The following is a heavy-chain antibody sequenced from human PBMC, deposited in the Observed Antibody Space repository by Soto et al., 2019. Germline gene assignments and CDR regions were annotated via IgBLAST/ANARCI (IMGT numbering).Heavy chain of an antibody. CDR2: ISWNSGSI. V-gene: IGHV3-9*01. D-gene: IGHD2-15*01. J-gene: IGHJ4*02. CDR3: AKDNDVVVVGRGYLDY. Sequence: VQLVESGGGLVQPGRSLRLSCAASGFTFDDYAMHWVRQAPGKGLEWVSGISWNSGSIGYADSVKGRFTISRDNAKNSLYLQMNSLRAEDTALYYCAKDNDVVVVGRGYLDYWGQGTLVTVSS. CDR1: GFTFDDYA.